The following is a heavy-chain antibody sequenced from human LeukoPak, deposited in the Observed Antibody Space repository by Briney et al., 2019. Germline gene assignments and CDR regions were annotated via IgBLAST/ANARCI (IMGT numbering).Heavy chain of an antibody. CDR1: GGSISTYY. CDR2: ISNGGST. V-gene: IGHV4-59*01. J-gene: IGHJ3*02. CDR3: VRLQPNTGEWAFDI. D-gene: IGHD1-1*01. Sequence: SETLSLTCTVSGGSISTYYWSWIRQPPGEGLEWIGYISNGGSTKYNPSLKSRVTISVDTSKNQLSLKLRSVTAADTAVYHCVRLQPNTGEWAFDIWGQGTMVSVSS.